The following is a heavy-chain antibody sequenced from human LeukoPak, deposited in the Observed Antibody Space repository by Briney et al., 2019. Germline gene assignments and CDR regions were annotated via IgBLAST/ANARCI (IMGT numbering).Heavy chain of an antibody. CDR3: ARDWGSIKVIADY. J-gene: IGHJ4*02. CDR1: GYTFTSYG. V-gene: IGHV1-18*01. Sequence: ASVKVSCKATGYTFTSYGISWVRQAPGQGLEWMGWISSNSDNTNYAQKLQGRVTMTTDTSASTAYMELRSLRSDDTALYFCARDWGSIKVIADYWGQGTLVTVSS. CDR2: ISSNSDNT. D-gene: IGHD7-27*01.